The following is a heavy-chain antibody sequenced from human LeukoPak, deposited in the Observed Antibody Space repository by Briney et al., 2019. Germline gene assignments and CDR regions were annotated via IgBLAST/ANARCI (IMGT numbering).Heavy chain of an antibody. J-gene: IGHJ4*02. CDR1: GCTFTTYA. Sequence: LAGGSLRLXCVPSGCTFTTYAMNWVRQAPGKGLEWVSGITSGGRTYYADSVKGRFTISRDSSKNTLYLQMTSLRADDTALYYCARSIPPDFWGQGTQVTVSS. V-gene: IGHV3-23*01. D-gene: IGHD1-26*01. CDR3: ARSIPPDF. CDR2: ITSGGRT.